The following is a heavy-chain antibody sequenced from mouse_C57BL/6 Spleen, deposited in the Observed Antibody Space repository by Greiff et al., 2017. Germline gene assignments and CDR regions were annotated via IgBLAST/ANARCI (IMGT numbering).Heavy chain of an antibody. CDR3: ARSGDGNAYFDY. CDR1: GSTFSSYS. CDR2: LHPTSGST. J-gene: IGHJ2*01. Sequence: QVQLQQPGAELVKPGASVKLSCKASGSTFSSYSMHWVKQRPGQGLEWIGMLHPTSGSTNYNEKVKVKATLTVDKSSRTAYMQLSSLTTEDSAVDYCARSGDGNAYFDYWGQGTTLTVSS. D-gene: IGHD1-1*01. V-gene: IGHV1-64*01.